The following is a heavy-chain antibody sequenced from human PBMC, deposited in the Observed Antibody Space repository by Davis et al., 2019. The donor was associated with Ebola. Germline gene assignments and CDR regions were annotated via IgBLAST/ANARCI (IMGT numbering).Heavy chain of an antibody. CDR3: ARGTGTSQY. Sequence: PGSLLKISCAASGFTFSSYSMNWVRQAPGKGLEWVSYISSSGSTMYYADSVKGRFTISRDNAKNSLYLQMNSLRAEDTAVYYCARGTGTSQYWGQGTLVTVSS. D-gene: IGHD1-1*01. CDR1: GFTFSSYS. CDR2: ISSSGSTM. J-gene: IGHJ4*02. V-gene: IGHV3-48*04.